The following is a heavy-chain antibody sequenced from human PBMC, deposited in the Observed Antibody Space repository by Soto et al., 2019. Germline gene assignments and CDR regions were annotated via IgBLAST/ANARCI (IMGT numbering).Heavy chain of an antibody. CDR3: AKDSWNYECFDF. J-gene: IGHJ4*02. D-gene: IGHD1-7*01. Sequence: PGGSLRLSGAASGFTFSSCSINWVRQAPWKGLEWVSSISGSGEITYYADSVKGRFTISRDNSKSTLYLQMNSLRAEDTAVYYCAKDSWNYECFDFFGQRTLVTFCS. CDR2: ISGSGEIT. V-gene: IGHV3-23*01. CDR1: GFTFSSCS.